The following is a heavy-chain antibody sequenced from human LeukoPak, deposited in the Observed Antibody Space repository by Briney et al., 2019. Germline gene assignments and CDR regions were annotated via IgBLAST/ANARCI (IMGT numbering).Heavy chain of an antibody. Sequence: GGSLRLSCVASGFTFTSYSMNWVRQAPGKGLEWVSYISSSSSINYADSVKGRFTISRDNAKNLLYLQMNSLRAEDTAVYYCAREYSSSSGRAAFDIWGQGTMVTVSS. D-gene: IGHD6-6*01. J-gene: IGHJ3*02. CDR1: GFTFTSYS. CDR2: ISSSSSI. V-gene: IGHV3-48*01. CDR3: AREYSSSSGRAAFDI.